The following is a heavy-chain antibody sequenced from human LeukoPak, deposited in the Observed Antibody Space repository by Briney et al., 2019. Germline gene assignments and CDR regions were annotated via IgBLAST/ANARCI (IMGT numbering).Heavy chain of an antibody. CDR2: LWYEGSNK. J-gene: IGHJ6*03. V-gene: IGHV3-33*01. CDR1: GFTFSSYG. Sequence: GGSLRLSCAVSGFTFSSYGVQWVRRATGRGVEWVEVLWYEGSNKYYVGSVKRRFTLSRDNSKSTLSLQLHSLRAVDTTVYYCARDRVWFGGTYYYYYYTDVLGKGTTVTVSS. CDR3: ARDRVWFGGTYYYYYYTDV. D-gene: IGHD3-10*01.